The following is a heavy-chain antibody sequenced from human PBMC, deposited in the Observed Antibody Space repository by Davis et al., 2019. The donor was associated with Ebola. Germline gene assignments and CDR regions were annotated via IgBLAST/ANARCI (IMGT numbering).Heavy chain of an antibody. Sequence: SETLSLTCAVSGGSISSSNWWSWVRQPPGKGLEWIGDIYHSGSTNYNPSLKSRVTLSVDTSKNQFSLKLYSVTPADTAVYYCARPVHEVFGVVINYYYAMDVWGQGTTVTVSS. CDR1: GGSISSSNW. J-gene: IGHJ6*02. D-gene: IGHD3-3*01. V-gene: IGHV4-4*02. CDR3: ARPVHEVFGVVINYYYAMDV. CDR2: IYHSGST.